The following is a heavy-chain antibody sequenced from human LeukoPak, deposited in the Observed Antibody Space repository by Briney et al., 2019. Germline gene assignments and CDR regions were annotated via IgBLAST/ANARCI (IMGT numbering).Heavy chain of an antibody. V-gene: IGHV4-38-2*02. J-gene: IGHJ3*02. CDR2: IYHSGST. Sequence: SETLSLTCTVSGYSISSGYYWGWIRQPPGKGLEWIGSIYHSGSTYYNPSLKSRVTISVDTSKNQFSLKLSSVTAADTAVYYCARVWVVAAYGPYEAFDIWGQGTMVTVSS. CDR3: ARVWVVAAYGPYEAFDI. D-gene: IGHD2-15*01. CDR1: GYSISSGYY.